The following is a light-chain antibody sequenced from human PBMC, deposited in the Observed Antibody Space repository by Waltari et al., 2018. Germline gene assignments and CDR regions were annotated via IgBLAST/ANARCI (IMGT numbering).Light chain of an antibody. CDR1: QSVLSSSNNKNY. CDR3: NKYYRSPPWT. CDR2: WAS. Sequence: DIVMTQSPDSLAVSLGERATINCKSSQSVLSSSNNKNYLSWYQHKPPQPPKLLIYWASSRESGVPDRFSGSVSGTDFTLTISSLQADDVAVYYCNKYYRSPPWTFGQGTKVEIK. V-gene: IGKV4-1*01. J-gene: IGKJ1*01.